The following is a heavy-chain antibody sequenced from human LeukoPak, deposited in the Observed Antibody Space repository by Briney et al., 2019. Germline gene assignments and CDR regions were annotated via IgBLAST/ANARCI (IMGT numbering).Heavy chain of an antibody. CDR1: GGSISSYY. Sequence: LETLSLTCTVSGGSISSYYWSWIRQPPGKGLEWIGYIYYSGSTNYNPSLKSRVTISVDTSKNQFSLKLSSVTAADTAVYYCARDLLWFGEIGVFDYWGQGTLVTVSS. J-gene: IGHJ4*02. V-gene: IGHV4-59*01. CDR3: ARDLLWFGEIGVFDY. CDR2: IYYSGST. D-gene: IGHD3-10*01.